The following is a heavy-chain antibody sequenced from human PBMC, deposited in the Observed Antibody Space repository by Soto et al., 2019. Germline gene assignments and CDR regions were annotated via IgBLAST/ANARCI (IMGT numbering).Heavy chain of an antibody. CDR2: IYHSGST. Sequence: QVQLQESGPGLVKPSGTLSLTCAVSGGSISSSNWWSWVCQPPGKGLEWIGEIYHSGSTNYNPSLKSRVTISVDKSKNQFSLKLSSVTAADTAVYYCARVRYSGWYHPCFDYWGQGTLVTVSS. J-gene: IGHJ4*02. V-gene: IGHV4-4*02. D-gene: IGHD6-19*01. CDR3: ARVRYSGWYHPCFDY. CDR1: GGSISSSNW.